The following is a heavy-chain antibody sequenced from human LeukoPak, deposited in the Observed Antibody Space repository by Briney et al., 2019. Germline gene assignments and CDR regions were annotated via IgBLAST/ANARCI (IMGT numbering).Heavy chain of an antibody. CDR3: ARVGTALPAFDY. V-gene: IGHV6-1*01. D-gene: IGHD6-13*01. J-gene: IGHJ4*02. CDR1: GDSVSSNSAA. CDR2: TYYRSKWYN. Sequence: SQTLSLTCAISGDSVSSNSAAWNWIRQSPSRGLEWLGRTYYRSKWYNDYAVSVKSRISINPDTSKDQFSLQLNSVTPEDTAVYYCARVGTALPAFDYWGQGTLVTVSS.